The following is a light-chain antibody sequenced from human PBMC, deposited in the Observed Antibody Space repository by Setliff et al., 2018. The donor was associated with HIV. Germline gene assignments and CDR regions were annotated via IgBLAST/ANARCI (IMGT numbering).Light chain of an antibody. CDR1: SSDVGGFNS. CDR2: EVT. Sequence: QSALTQPAPVSGSPGQSIAISCTGSSSDVGGFNSVSWYQQHPDKAPKLIVYEVTNRPSEVSDRFFGSKSGNTASLTISGLQTEDEADYYCLSYTTTTPSPYVFGTGTKVTVL. J-gene: IGLJ1*01. CDR3: LSYTTTTPSPYV. V-gene: IGLV2-14*03.